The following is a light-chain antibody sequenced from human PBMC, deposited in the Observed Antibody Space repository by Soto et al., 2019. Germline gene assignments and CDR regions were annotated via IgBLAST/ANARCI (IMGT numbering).Light chain of an antibody. CDR3: SSYTSSSTAV. CDR2: DVS. V-gene: IGLV2-14*01. Sequence: SALTQPASVSGSPGQSITISCTGTSNDVGGYNYVSWYQQHPGKAPKLLIYDVSNRPSGVSNRFSGSKSGNTASLTISGLQAEDEADYYCSSYTSSSTAVFGGGTKVTVL. CDR1: SNDVGGYNY. J-gene: IGLJ2*01.